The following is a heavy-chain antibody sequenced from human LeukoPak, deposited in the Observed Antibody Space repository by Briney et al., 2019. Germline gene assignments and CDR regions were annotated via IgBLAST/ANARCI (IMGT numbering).Heavy chain of an antibody. CDR2: IIPILGIA. Sequence: ASVKVSCKASGYTFSSYYFHWVRQAPGRGLEWMGRIIPILGIANYAQKFQGRVTITADKSTSTAYMELSSLRSEDTAVYYCARDRPTAHYDSSGYPDYWGQGTLVTVSS. CDR1: GYTFSSYY. D-gene: IGHD3-22*01. J-gene: IGHJ4*02. CDR3: ARDRPTAHYDSSGYPDY. V-gene: IGHV1-69*04.